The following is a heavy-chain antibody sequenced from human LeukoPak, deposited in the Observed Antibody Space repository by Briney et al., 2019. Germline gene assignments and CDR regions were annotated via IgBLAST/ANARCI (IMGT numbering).Heavy chain of an antibody. CDR3: ARPYGEYGPDAFDI. D-gene: IGHD4-17*01. V-gene: IGHV3-33*01. CDR2: IWYDGSNK. CDR1: GVTFSSYG. Sequence: PGGSLRLSCAPFGVTFSSYGMHWVRQAPGKGLEWVAVIWYDGSNKYYADSVKGRFTISRDNCKNTLYLQMNSLRAEDTAVYYCARPYGEYGPDAFDIWGQGTMVTVSS. J-gene: IGHJ3*02.